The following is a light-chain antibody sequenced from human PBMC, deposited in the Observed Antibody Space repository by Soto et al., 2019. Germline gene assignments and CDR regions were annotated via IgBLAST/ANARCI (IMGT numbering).Light chain of an antibody. CDR1: SSDVGDFNY. V-gene: IGLV2-14*01. Sequence: QSALTQPASVSGSPGQSITISCTGTSSDVGDFNYVSWYQQHPGKAPKLMIYDVGNPPSGVSIRFSGSKSGSTASLTISGLQAEDEADYYCSSFSRSTTRVFGTGTKVTVL. CDR3: SSFSRSTTRV. J-gene: IGLJ1*01. CDR2: DVG.